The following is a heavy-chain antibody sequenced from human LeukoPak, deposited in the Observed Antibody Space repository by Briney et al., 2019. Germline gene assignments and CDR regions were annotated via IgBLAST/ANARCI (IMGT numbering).Heavy chain of an antibody. V-gene: IGHV4-59*11. CDR3: ARDTYDYYFDP. J-gene: IGHJ5*02. D-gene: IGHD5-12*01. Sequence: SETLSLTCTVSGGSINSHHWNWIRQPPGKGLEWIGYMYYSGSTKYNPSLKSRVAISIDTSKNQFSLKLSSVTAADTAVYYCARDTYDYYFDPWGQGTLVTVSS. CDR1: GGSINSHH. CDR2: MYYSGST.